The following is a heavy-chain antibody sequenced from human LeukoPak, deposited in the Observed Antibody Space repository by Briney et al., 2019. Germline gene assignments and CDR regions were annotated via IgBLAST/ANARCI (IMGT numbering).Heavy chain of an antibody. D-gene: IGHD2-2*01. CDR1: GGTFSSYA. CDR2: IIPIFGTA. CDR3: ARTKVVPAATHNYNWFDP. Sequence: SVKVSCKASGGTFSSYAISWVRQAPGQGLEWMGGIIPIFGTANYAQKFQGRVTITTDESTSTAYMELSSLRSEDTAVYYCARTKVVPAATHNYNWFDPWGQGTLVTVYS. V-gene: IGHV1-69*05. J-gene: IGHJ5*02.